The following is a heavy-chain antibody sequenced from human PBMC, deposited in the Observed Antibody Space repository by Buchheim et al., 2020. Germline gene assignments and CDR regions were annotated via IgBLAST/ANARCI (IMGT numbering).Heavy chain of an antibody. CDR2: MDPGGGST. D-gene: IGHD1-26*01. J-gene: IGHJ4*02. CDR1: GNTFSSHH. V-gene: IGHV1-46*03. CDR3: ARGADSATFYPPDY. Sequence: QVHLVQSGAEVKKPGASVRVSCKASGNTFSSHHVHWVRQAPGQGLEWLGIMDPGGGSTINAQNFQGRVTMTRDTSTSTVYMELGSLTSDDTGVYFCARGADSATFYPPDYWGQGTL.